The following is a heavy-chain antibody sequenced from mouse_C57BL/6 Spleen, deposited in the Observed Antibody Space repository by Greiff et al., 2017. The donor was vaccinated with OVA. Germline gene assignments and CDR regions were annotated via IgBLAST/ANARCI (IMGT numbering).Heavy chain of an antibody. CDR3: AILLRSYAMDY. Sequence: EVQGVESGGGLVKPGGSLKLSCAASGFTFSDYGMHWVRQAPEKGLEWVAYISSGSSTIYYADTVKGRFTISRDNAKNTLFLQMTSLRAEDTAMYYCAILLRSYAMDYWGQGTSVTVAS. J-gene: IGHJ4*01. D-gene: IGHD1-1*01. CDR1: GFTFSDYG. CDR2: ISSGSSTI. V-gene: IGHV5-17*01.